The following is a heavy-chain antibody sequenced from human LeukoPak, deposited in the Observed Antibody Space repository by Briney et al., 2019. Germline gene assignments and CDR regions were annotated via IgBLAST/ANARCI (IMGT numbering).Heavy chain of an antibody. V-gene: IGHV3-48*03. D-gene: IGHD3-3*01. Sequence: GGSLRFSCAASGFTFSSYEMNWVRQAPGKGLEWVSYISSSGSTIYYADSVKGRFTISRDNAKNSLYLQMNSLRAEDTAVYYCARQSGYYTGGMDVWGQGTTVTVSS. CDR1: GFTFSSYE. CDR2: ISSSGSTI. J-gene: IGHJ6*02. CDR3: ARQSGYYTGGMDV.